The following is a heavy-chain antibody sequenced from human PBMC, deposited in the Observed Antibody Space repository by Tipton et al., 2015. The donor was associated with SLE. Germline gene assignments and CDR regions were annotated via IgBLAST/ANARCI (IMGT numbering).Heavy chain of an antibody. D-gene: IGHD6-19*01. CDR2: IDANSGGT. J-gene: IGHJ3*02. CDR1: GYTFTDSY. V-gene: IGHV1-2*02. Sequence: QLVQSGAEVKKPGASVKVSCKASGYTFTDSYIHWVRQAPGQGLEWMGWIDANSGGTTYAQNFQGRVTMTRDTSISTIYMELSRLTSDDTAVYFCAREWGSGIAVAGIPHAFDIWGQGTMVTVSS. CDR3: AREWGSGIAVAGIPHAFDI.